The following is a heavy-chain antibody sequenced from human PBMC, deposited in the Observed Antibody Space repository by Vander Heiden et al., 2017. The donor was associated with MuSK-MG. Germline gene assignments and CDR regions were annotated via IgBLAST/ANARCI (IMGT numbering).Heavy chain of an antibody. V-gene: IGHV3-23*04. CDR3: AKVLRITMVRGVIISDY. CDR1: GFTFSSYA. CDR2: ISGSGGST. J-gene: IGHJ4*02. D-gene: IGHD3-10*01. Sequence: EVQLVESGGGLVQPGGSLRLSCAASGFTFSSYAMSWVRQAPGKGLEWVSAISGSGGSTYYADSVKGRFTISRDNSKNTLYLQMNSLRAEDTAVYYCAKVLRITMVRGVIISDYWGQGTLVTVSS.